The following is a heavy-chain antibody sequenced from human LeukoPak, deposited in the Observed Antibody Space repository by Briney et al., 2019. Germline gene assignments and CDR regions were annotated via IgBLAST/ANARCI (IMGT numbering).Heavy chain of an antibody. J-gene: IGHJ3*02. CDR2: ISWNSGSI. CDR3: AKAIVVVPAAIGLDAFDI. Sequence: GGSLRLSCAASGFTFDDYAMHWVRQAPGKGLEWVSGISWNSGSIGYADSVKGRFTISRDNAKNSLYLQMNSLRAEDTAVYYCAKAIVVVPAAIGLDAFDIWGQGTMVTVSS. D-gene: IGHD2-2*01. CDR1: GFTFDDYA. V-gene: IGHV3-9*01.